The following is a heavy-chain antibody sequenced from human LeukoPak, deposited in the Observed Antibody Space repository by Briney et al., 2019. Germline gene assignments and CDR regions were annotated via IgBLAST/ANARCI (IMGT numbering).Heavy chain of an antibody. CDR2: IYYSGST. V-gene: IGHV4-31*03. CDR3: ARAPGVDIVATTLIDAFDI. J-gene: IGHJ3*02. D-gene: IGHD5-12*01. CDR1: GGSISSGGYY. Sequence: SETLSLTCTVSGGSISSGGYYWSWIRQHPGKGLEWIGYIYYSGSTYYNPSLKSRVTISVDTSKNQFSLKLSSVTAAGTAVYYCARAPGVDIVATTLIDAFDIWGQGTMVTVSS.